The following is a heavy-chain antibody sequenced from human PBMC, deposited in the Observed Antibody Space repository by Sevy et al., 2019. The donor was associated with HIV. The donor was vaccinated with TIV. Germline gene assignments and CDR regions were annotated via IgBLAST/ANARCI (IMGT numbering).Heavy chain of an antibody. CDR1: RFIFSSYS. CDR3: ARGLGALPGYYYAMDV. Sequence: GGSLRLSCAASRFIFSSYSMNWVRQAPGKGLEWISYISDSSSPRYYADSVKGRFTISRDNAKNSLYLQMNSLTAEDTAVYYCARGLGALPGYYYAMDVWGHGTTVTVSS. V-gene: IGHV3-48*01. D-gene: IGHD6-6*01. J-gene: IGHJ6*02. CDR2: ISDSSSPR.